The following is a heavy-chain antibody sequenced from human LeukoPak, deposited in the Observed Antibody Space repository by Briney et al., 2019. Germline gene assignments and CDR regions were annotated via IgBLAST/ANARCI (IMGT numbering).Heavy chain of an antibody. CDR1: GYTFTSYG. CDR3: ARTIVAVPGSPRGWFDP. Sequence: ASVKVSCKSSGYTFTSYGISWVRQAPGQGLEWMGWISAYNGNTNYAQKLQGRVTMTTDTSTSTAYMELRSLRSDDTAVYYCARTIVAVPGSPRGWFDPWGQGTLVTVSS. D-gene: IGHD2-2*01. J-gene: IGHJ5*02. CDR2: ISAYNGNT. V-gene: IGHV1-18*01.